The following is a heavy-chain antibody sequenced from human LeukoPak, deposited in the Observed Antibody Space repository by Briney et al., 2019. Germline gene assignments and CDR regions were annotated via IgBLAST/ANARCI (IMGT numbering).Heavy chain of an antibody. V-gene: IGHV4-39*07. Sequence: SETLSLTCTVSGGSINTTTYYWGWIRQPPGKGLEWIGSIYYSGSTYYNPSLKSRVTISVDTSKNQFSLKLSSVTAADTAVYYCARDCGGDCLYYFDYWGQGTLVTVSS. CDR2: IYYSGST. CDR1: GGSINTTTYY. J-gene: IGHJ4*02. D-gene: IGHD2-21*02. CDR3: ARDCGGDCLYYFDY.